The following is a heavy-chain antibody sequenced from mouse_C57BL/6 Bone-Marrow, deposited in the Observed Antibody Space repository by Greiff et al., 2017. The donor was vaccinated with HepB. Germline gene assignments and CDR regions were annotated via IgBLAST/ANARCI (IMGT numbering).Heavy chain of an antibody. V-gene: IGHV1-82*01. J-gene: IGHJ3*01. CDR1: GYDFSSSW. CDR2: IYPGDGDT. Sequence: QVQLQQSGPELVKPGASVKISCKASGYDFSSSWMHWVKQRPGKGLEWIGRIYPGDGDTNYNGKFKGKATMTADKSSSTAYMQLSSLTSEDSAVYFCARRFAYWGQGTLVTVSA. CDR3: ARRFAY.